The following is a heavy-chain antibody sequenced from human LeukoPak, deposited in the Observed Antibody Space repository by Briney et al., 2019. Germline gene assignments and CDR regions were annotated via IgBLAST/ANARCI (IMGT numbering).Heavy chain of an antibody. Sequence: GRSLRLSCAASAFTFSSSAMHWVRQAPDKGLEWVAVISYDGSNKYYADSVKGRFTISRDNSKNTLYLQMNSLRADDTAVYYCARDRDSSGWYEGFDYWGQGTLVTVSS. CDR3: ARDRDSSGWYEGFDY. CDR2: ISYDGSNK. D-gene: IGHD6-19*01. J-gene: IGHJ4*02. V-gene: IGHV3-30-3*01. CDR1: AFTFSSSA.